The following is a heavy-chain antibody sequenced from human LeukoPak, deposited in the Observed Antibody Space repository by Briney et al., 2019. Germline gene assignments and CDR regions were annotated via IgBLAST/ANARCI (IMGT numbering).Heavy chain of an antibody. CDR1: GFTFSSYW. CDR2: INHNGNVN. D-gene: IGHD2-8*01. V-gene: IGHV3-7*01. Sequence: QPGGSLRLSCAASGFTFSSYWMNWARQAPGKGLEWVASINHNGNVNYYVDSVKGRFTISRDNAKNSLYLQMNSLRAEDTAVYYCARDLYDMLPTPDYWGQGTLVTVSS. J-gene: IGHJ4*02. CDR3: ARDLYDMLPTPDY.